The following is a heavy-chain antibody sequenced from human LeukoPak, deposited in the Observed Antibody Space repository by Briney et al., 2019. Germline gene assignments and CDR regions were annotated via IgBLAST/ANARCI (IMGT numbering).Heavy chain of an antibody. Sequence: HAGGSLRLSCAASGFTFSSYSMNWVRQAPGKGLEWISYISTSSGTIYYADSVKGRFTISRDNAKNSLCLQMNSLRDEDTAVYYCARRYSAYNFDYWGQGTLVIVSS. CDR3: ARRYSAYNFDY. J-gene: IGHJ4*02. CDR2: ISTSSGTI. CDR1: GFTFSSYS. V-gene: IGHV3-48*02. D-gene: IGHD5-12*01.